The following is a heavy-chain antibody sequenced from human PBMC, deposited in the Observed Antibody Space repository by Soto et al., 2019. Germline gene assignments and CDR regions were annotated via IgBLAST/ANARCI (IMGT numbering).Heavy chain of an antibody. Sequence: RLVESGGGLVQPGGSLRLSCAASGFTFRNFWMTWVRQAPGKGLEWVASIKHDESDTAYADSVKGRFTISRDNSKNSLFLEVNSLRAEDTAVDYCARPYSGYDPLDALDVGGQGALVTVSS. CDR3: ARPYSGYDPLDALDV. J-gene: IGHJ3*01. CDR1: GFTFRNFW. D-gene: IGHD5-12*01. V-gene: IGHV3-7*01. CDR2: IKHDESDT.